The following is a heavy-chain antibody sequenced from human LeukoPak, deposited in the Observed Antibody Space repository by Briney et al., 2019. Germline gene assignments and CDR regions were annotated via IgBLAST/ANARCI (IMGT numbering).Heavy chain of an antibody. CDR2: IYSGGNT. J-gene: IGHJ4*02. Sequence: PGGSLRLSCAASGFTVSSNYMNWARQAPGKGLEWVSVIYSGGNTYYADSVKGRFTISRDNFKNTLYLQMNSLRAEDTALYYCARDSGSGSGNFDYWGQGTLVTVSS. V-gene: IGHV3-53*01. CDR1: GFTVSSNY. CDR3: ARDSGSGSGNFDY. D-gene: IGHD3-10*01.